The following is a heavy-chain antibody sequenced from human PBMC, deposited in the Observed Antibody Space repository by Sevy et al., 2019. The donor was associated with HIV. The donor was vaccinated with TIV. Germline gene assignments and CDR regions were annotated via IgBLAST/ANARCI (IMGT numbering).Heavy chain of an antibody. CDR3: AKDKFYYDSSGYYFDY. J-gene: IGHJ4*02. Sequence: GGSLRLSCAASGFTFDDYVMHWVRQAPGKGLEWVSGISWNSGSIGYADSVKGRFTISRDNAKNSLYLQMNSLRAEDTALYYCAKDKFYYDSSGYYFDYWGQGTLVTVSS. CDR2: ISWNSGSI. CDR1: GFTFDDYV. D-gene: IGHD3-22*01. V-gene: IGHV3-9*01.